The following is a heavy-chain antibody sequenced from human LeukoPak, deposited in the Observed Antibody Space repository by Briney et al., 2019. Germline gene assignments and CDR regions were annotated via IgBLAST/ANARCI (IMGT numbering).Heavy chain of an antibody. CDR3: AREVGQLPFDY. CDR2: ISSSSSTI. J-gene: IGHJ4*02. CDR1: GFTFSSYS. Sequence: PGGSLRLSYAASGFTFSSYSMNWVRQAPGKGLEWVSYISSSSSTIYYADSVKGRFTISRDNAKNSLYLQMNSLRAEDTAVYYCAREVGQLPFDYWGQGTLVTVSS. V-gene: IGHV3-48*01. D-gene: IGHD1-26*01.